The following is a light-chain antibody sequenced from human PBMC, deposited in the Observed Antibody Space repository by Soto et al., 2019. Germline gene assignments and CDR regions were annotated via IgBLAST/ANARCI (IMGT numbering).Light chain of an antibody. CDR3: QSYDSSLSGYV. Sequence: VLTQPPSVSGAPGQRVTISCTGSSSNIGAGYDVHWYQQLPGTAPKLLIYGNSNRPSGVPDRFSGSKSGTSASLAITGLQAEDEADYYCQSYDSSLSGYVFGTGTKVTVL. CDR2: GNS. CDR1: SSNIGAGYD. J-gene: IGLJ1*01. V-gene: IGLV1-40*01.